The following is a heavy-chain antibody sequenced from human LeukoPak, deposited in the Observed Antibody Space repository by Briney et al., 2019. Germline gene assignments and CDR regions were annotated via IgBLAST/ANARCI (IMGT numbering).Heavy chain of an antibody. CDR2: ISGSGGST. J-gene: IGHJ4*02. CDR3: AKDCTSTNCYVDY. Sequence: PGGSLRLSCAASGFTFGSYAMSWVRQAPGKGLEWVSAISGSGGSTYCADSAKGRFTISRDNSKNTLYLQMNSLRAEDTALYYCAKDCTSTNCYVDYWGQGTLVTVSS. CDR1: GFTFGSYA. V-gene: IGHV3-23*01. D-gene: IGHD2-2*01.